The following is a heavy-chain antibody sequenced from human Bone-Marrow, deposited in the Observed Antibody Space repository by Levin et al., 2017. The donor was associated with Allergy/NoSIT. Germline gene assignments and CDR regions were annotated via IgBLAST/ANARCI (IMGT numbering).Heavy chain of an antibody. CDR1: GGSINSDDYS. Sequence: KASETLSLTCTVSGGSINSDDYSWSWIRQHPGKGLEWIGFVYSSGSSYSIPSLKSRVTMSVDTSKNLFSLRLNSVTAADTAVYYCARHGGLRYGMDVWGQGTTVTVSS. CDR2: VYSSGSS. V-gene: IGHV4-31*03. D-gene: IGHD3-16*01. CDR3: ARHGGLRYGMDV. J-gene: IGHJ6*02.